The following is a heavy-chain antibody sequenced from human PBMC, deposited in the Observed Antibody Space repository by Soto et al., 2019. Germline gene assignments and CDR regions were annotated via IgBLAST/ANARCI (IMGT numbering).Heavy chain of an antibody. J-gene: IGHJ4*02. CDR2: INHSGST. Sequence: QVQLQQWGAGLLKPSETLSLTCAVYGGSFSGYYWSWIRQPPGKGLEWIGEINHSGSTNYNPSLKSRVTISVDTPKNQFSLKLSSVTAADTAVYYCATREGDCSSTSCYPYSYWGQGTLVTVSS. D-gene: IGHD2-2*01. V-gene: IGHV4-34*01. CDR3: ATREGDCSSTSCYPYSY. CDR1: GGSFSGYY.